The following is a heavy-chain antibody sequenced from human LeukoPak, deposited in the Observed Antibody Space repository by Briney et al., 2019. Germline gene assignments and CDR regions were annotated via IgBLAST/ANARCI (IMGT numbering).Heavy chain of an antibody. V-gene: IGHV4-34*01. D-gene: IGHD6-13*01. Sequence: SETLSLTCAVYGGSFSAYYWSWIRQPPGKGLEWIGEINHSGSTNYNPSLKSRVAISLDTSTNQFSLKLSSVTAADTAVYYCARDAASYFDYWGQGTLVTVSS. CDR1: GGSFSAYY. CDR2: INHSGST. J-gene: IGHJ4*02. CDR3: ARDAASYFDY.